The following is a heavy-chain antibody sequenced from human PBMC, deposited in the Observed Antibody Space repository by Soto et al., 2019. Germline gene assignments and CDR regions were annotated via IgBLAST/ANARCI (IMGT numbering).Heavy chain of an antibody. D-gene: IGHD1-26*01. V-gene: IGHV3-53*02. CDR3: AKGDGLILAV. CDR2: TNTGGTT. CDR1: GFTVNSNY. J-gene: IGHJ6*02. Sequence: EVQVLATGGGLIQPGGSLRLSCAASGFTVNSNYMSWVRQAPGEGLQWVSITNTGGTTYYADSVKGRCTVSRANSKNTLYLQMNSLRAEDTAVYYCAKGDGLILAVWGQGTTVSVSS.